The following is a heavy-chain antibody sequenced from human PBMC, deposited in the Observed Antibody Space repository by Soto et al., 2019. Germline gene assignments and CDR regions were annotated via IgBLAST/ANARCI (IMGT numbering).Heavy chain of an antibody. CDR2: IIPILGIA. CDR3: ARSDCSGGSCYNFDY. D-gene: IGHD2-15*01. CDR1: GGTFSSYT. V-gene: IGHV1-69*02. J-gene: IGHJ4*02. Sequence: KVSCKSSGGTFSSYTISWVRQAPGQGLEWMGRIIPILGIANYAQKFQGRVTITADKSTSTAYMELSSLRSEDTAVYYCARSDCSGGSCYNFDYWGQGTLVTVSS.